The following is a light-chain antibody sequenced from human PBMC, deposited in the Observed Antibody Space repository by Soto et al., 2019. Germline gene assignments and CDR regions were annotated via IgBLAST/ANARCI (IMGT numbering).Light chain of an antibody. CDR3: QQYASSPPFT. CDR1: QNLNSNF. V-gene: IGKV3-20*01. CDR2: GVS. J-gene: IGKJ3*01. Sequence: PGERATLSCRASQNLNSNFLAWYQQKPGQAPRLLIYGVSNRATGIPDRFSGSGSGTDFTLTISRLEPEDFAVYYCQQYASSPPFTFGPGTKVDIK.